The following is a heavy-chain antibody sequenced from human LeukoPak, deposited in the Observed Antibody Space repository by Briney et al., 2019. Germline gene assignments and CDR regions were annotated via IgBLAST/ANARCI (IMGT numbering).Heavy chain of an antibody. D-gene: IGHD4-11*01. J-gene: IGHJ4*02. CDR1: RFTFSDYA. Sequence: GGSLRLPCSASRFTFSDYAMSWVRQAPGKGLEWVGFIRSKAFGGTPQYAASVEGRFTISRDDSKSIAYLQMNSLKTEDTAVYYCTRAPYSNYVNLDYWGQGTLVTVSS. V-gene: IGHV3-49*04. CDR3: TRAPYSNYVNLDY. CDR2: IRSKAFGGTP.